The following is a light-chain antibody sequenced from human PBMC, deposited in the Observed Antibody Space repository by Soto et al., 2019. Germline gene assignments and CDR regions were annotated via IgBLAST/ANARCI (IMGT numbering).Light chain of an antibody. J-gene: IGKJ2*01. CDR3: QRSYGTPYT. CDR2: AAS. V-gene: IGKV1-39*01. CDR1: QSISFY. Sequence: DIQMTQSPSSLSASVGDRVTITCRASQSISFYLNWYQQKPGKAPKVLIYAASSLQSGVPSRFSGSGSGTDFSLTISSLHPEDFATYFCQRSYGTPYTFGQGTKLEI.